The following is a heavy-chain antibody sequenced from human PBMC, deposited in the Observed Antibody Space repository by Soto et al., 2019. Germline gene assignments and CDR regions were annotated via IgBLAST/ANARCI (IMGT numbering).Heavy chain of an antibody. J-gene: IGHJ5*02. D-gene: IGHD3-10*01. CDR2: IYYTGST. CDR3: ARGSGFLVRGIREP. Sequence: QVQLQESGPGLLRPSQTLSLTCTVSGDSIDSGDHSWSWIRQAPGKGLEWIGYIYYTGSTYSSPSLRDRVSISVDTSKNRFSLNLASVSAADTAVYYCARGSGFLVRGIREPWGQGTLVTVSS. CDR1: GDSIDSGDHS. V-gene: IGHV4-30-4*01.